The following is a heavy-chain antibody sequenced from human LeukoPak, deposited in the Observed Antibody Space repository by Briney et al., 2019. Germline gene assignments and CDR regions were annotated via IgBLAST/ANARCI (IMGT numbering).Heavy chain of an antibody. Sequence: GGSLRLSCAASGFIFSSYWMSWVRQAPGKGLEWVGRIKNKANSYTTLYAASVKGRFTISRDDSKNSLYLQMNSLKTEDTAVYYCTRLSRYGNRWYYVDYWGQGTLVTVSS. V-gene: IGHV3-72*01. CDR3: TRLSRYGNRWYYVDY. CDR2: IKNKANSYTT. J-gene: IGHJ4*02. D-gene: IGHD6-13*01. CDR1: GFIFSSYW.